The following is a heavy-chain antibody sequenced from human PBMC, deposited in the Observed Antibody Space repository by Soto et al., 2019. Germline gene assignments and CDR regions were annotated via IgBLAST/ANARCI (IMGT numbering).Heavy chain of an antibody. CDR2: INHSGIT. V-gene: IGHV4-34*01. CDR1: GGSFSGYY. D-gene: IGHD2-15*01. Sequence: QVQLQQWGAGLLKPSETLSLTCAVYGGSFSGYYWSWIRQPPGKGLEWIGEINHSGITNYNPSLNSRVTRSVHTSKYQFSLKLSSVTAADTAVYYCARAAPRYCSGFSCYSWWVYWGQATLVTVSS. J-gene: IGHJ4*02. CDR3: ARAAPRYCSGFSCYSWWVY.